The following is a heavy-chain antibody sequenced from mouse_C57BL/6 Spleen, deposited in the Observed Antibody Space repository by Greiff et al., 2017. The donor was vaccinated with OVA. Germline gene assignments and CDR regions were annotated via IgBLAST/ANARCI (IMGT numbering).Heavy chain of an antibody. CDR2: INPNNGGT. CDR3: ARGDGYYAMDD. Sequence: VQLQQSGPELVKPGASVKISCKASGYTFTDYYMNWVKQSHGKSLEWIGDINPNNGGTSYNQKFKGKATLTVDKSSSTAYMELRSLTSEDSAVYYCARGDGYYAMDDRGQGTSVTVSS. J-gene: IGHJ4*01. CDR1: GYTFTDYY. V-gene: IGHV1-26*01. D-gene: IGHD2-3*01.